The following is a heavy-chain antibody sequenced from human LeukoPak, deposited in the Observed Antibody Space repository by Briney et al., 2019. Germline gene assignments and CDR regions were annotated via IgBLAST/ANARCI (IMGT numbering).Heavy chain of an antibody. J-gene: IGHJ4*02. Sequence: SETLSLTCTVSGGSVSSGSYYWSWIRQPPGRGLEWIGYIYYSGSTYYNPSLKSRVTISVDTSKNQFSLKLSSVAAADTAVYYCASGSSGWTVGYWGQGTLVTVSS. CDR2: IYYSGST. D-gene: IGHD6-19*01. CDR1: GGSVSSGSYY. CDR3: ASGSSGWTVGY. V-gene: IGHV4-61*01.